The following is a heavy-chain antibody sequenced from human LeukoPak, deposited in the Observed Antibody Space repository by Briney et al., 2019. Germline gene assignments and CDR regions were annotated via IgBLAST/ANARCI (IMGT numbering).Heavy chain of an antibody. D-gene: IGHD1-26*01. CDR3: ARVGFGGAYDY. CDR1: GGSISSYY. V-gene: IGHV4-59*01. CDR2: IYYSGST. J-gene: IGHJ4*02. Sequence: SETLSLTCTVSGGSISSYYWSWIRQPPGKGLEWIGYIYYSGSTNYNPSLKSRVTISVDTSKNQFSLKLSSVTAADTAVYYCARVGFGGAYDYWGQGTLVTVSS.